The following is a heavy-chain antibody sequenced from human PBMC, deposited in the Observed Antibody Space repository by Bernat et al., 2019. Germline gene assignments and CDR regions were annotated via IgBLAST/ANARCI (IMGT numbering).Heavy chain of an antibody. CDR2: ISYDGSNK. D-gene: IGHD5-18*01. CDR3: ARDQGQLWPARKSNYYYYGMDV. Sequence: QVQLVESGGGVVQPGRSLRLSCAASGFTFSSYAMHWVRQAPGKGLEWVAVISYDGSNKYYADSVKGRFTISRENSKNTLYLQMNSLRAEDTAVYYCARDQGQLWPARKSNYYYYGMDVWGQGTTVTVSS. CDR1: GFTFSSYA. J-gene: IGHJ6*02. V-gene: IGHV3-30-3*01.